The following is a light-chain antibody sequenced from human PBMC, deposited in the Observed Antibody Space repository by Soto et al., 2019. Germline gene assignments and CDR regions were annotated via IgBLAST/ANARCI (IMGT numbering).Light chain of an antibody. CDR3: QHYNNWTLT. V-gene: IGKV3-15*01. J-gene: IGKJ4*01. CDR1: KSVSSN. Sequence: EIVITQSPATLSVSPGERATLSCRASKSVSSNLAWYPQKPGQAPRLLIYGASTRETGIQARFSGSGSGTECTLTISSLQTEDVAVDYCQHYNNWTLTFGGGTKVDIK. CDR2: GAS.